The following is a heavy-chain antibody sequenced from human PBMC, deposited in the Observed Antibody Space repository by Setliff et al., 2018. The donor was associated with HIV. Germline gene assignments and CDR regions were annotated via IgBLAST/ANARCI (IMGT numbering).Heavy chain of an antibody. V-gene: IGHV4-31*11. Sequence: SETLSLTCDVSGFSISSRYYWSWIRQPPGKGLEWIGYISYSGSTYYNPSLKSRVTISVDTSKNQFSLRLRSVTAADTAVYYCARVSCSSWYSIPRYYYYSMDVWGNGTTVTVSS. CDR2: ISYSGST. D-gene: IGHD6-13*01. J-gene: IGHJ6*03. CDR1: GFSISSRYY. CDR3: ARVSCSSWYSIPRYYYYSMDV.